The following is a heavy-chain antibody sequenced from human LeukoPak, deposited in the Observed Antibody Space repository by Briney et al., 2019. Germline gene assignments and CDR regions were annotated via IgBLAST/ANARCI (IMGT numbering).Heavy chain of an antibody. CDR1: GGTFSSYA. CDR3: ARDLSGSYLYNWFDP. D-gene: IGHD1-26*01. V-gene: IGHV1-69*05. J-gene: IGHJ5*02. Sequence: ASVKVSCKASGGTFSSYAISWVRQAPGQGGEWMGGLIPIFGTANHAHKFPGRVTIATDESTSTAYMELSSLRSEDTAVYYCARDLSGSYLYNWFDPWGQGTLVTVSS. CDR2: LIPIFGTA.